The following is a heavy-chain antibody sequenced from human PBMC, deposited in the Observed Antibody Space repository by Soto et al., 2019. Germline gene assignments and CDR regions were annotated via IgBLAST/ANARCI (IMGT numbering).Heavy chain of an antibody. Sequence: GGSLRLSCAASGFTFDDYAMHWVRQAPGKGLEWVSRISWNSGSIGYADSVKGRFTISRDNAKNSLYLQMNSLRAEDTALYYCAKAVGSYGNFDYWGQGTLVTVSS. CDR1: GFTFDDYA. CDR3: AKAVGSYGNFDY. CDR2: ISWNSGSI. D-gene: IGHD5-18*01. V-gene: IGHV3-9*01. J-gene: IGHJ4*02.